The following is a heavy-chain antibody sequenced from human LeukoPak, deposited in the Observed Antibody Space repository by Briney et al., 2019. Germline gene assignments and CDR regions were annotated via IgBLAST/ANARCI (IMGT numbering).Heavy chain of an antibody. D-gene: IGHD4-23*01. CDR1: GFTFSTYW. CDR2: IKPDGSEK. V-gene: IGHV3-7*01. Sequence: GALRLSCAASGFTFSTYWMGWVRQAPGKGLEWVAKIKPDGSEKDHVDSVKGRFTISRDNAKNSLYLQLNSLRAEDTAVYYCATPEAGNSDAFDIWGRGTMVTVSS. CDR3: ATPEAGNSDAFDI. J-gene: IGHJ3*02.